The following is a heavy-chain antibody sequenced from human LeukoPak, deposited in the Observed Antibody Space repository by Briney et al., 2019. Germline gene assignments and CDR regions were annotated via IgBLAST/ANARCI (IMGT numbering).Heavy chain of an antibody. J-gene: IGHJ4*02. D-gene: IGHD6-19*01. CDR3: ARHDVDGAVAPYYFDY. V-gene: IGHV4-39*01. Sequence: PSETLSLTCTVSGNSISTNNYYWGWIRQPPGKGLEWIGSIYYSGSTYYNPSLKSRVTISVDTSKNQFSLKLSSVTAADTAVYYCARHDVDGAVAPYYFDYWGQGTLVTVSS. CDR1: GNSISTNNYY. CDR2: IYYSGST.